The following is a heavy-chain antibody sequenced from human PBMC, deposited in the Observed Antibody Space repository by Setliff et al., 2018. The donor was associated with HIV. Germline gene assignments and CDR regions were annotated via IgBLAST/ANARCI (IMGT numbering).Heavy chain of an antibody. V-gene: IGHV3-21*01. Sequence: KPGGSLRLSCAASGFTFSSYSMNWVRQAPGKGLEWVSSISSSSSSIYYADSVKGRFTISRDNAKNSLYLQMNSLRADDTAMYYCGKAPYPQYYYYYMDVWGKGTTVTVSS. CDR2: ISSSSSSI. D-gene: IGHD3-16*01. J-gene: IGHJ6*03. CDR1: GFTFSSYS. CDR3: GKAPYPQYYYYYMDV.